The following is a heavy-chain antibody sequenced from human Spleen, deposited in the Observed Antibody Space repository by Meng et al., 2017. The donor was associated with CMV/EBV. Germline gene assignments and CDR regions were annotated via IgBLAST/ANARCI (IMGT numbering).Heavy chain of an antibody. D-gene: IGHD4-23*01. J-gene: IGHJ4*02. Sequence: SIRTEYWNWSRQPPGKGMEWIGYIYSSGHTDYNPSLKSRVTISVDKSKNQFSLRLTSVTAADTAVYYCARFRVIPDYGGDSRKEYFDYWGQGILVTVSS. CDR1: SIRTEY. CDR2: IYSSGHT. CDR3: ARFRVIPDYGGDSRKEYFDY. V-gene: IGHV4-59*12.